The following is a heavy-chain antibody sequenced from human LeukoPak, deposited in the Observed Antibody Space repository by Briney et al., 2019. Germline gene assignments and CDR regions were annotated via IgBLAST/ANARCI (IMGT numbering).Heavy chain of an antibody. CDR2: IYGGVNT. Sequence: GGSLRLSCAASGFTVSSNYMSWVRQAPGKGLEWVSVIYGGVNTVYADSVQGRFTISRDNSKNTLYLQMNSLRAEDTAVYYCARDSGTTVGYFDYWGQGTLVTVSS. D-gene: IGHD4-23*01. CDR1: GFTVSSNY. CDR3: ARDSGTTVGYFDY. V-gene: IGHV3-66*01. J-gene: IGHJ4*02.